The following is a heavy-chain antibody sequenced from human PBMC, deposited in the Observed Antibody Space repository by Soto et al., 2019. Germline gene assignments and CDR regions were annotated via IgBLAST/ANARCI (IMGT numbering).Heavy chain of an antibody. D-gene: IGHD2-15*01. J-gene: IGHJ6*02. Sequence: QVQLVQSGAEVKKPGSSVKVSCKASGGTFSSYAISWVRQAPGQGLEWMGGIIPIFGTANYAQKFQGRVTITADESTSTAYMELSRLRSEDTAVYYCAREGYCSGGSCYSSFYYYGMDVWGQGTTVTVSS. CDR2: IIPIFGTA. CDR3: AREGYCSGGSCYSSFYYYGMDV. V-gene: IGHV1-69*12. CDR1: GGTFSSYA.